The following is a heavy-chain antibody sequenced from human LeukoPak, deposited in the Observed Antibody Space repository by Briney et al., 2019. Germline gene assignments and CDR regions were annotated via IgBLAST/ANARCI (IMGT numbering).Heavy chain of an antibody. V-gene: IGHV3-33*01. CDR1: GFTFSSYG. J-gene: IGHJ6*02. D-gene: IGHD6-6*01. CDR2: IWYDGSNK. CDR3: AREQLVGWYYGMDV. Sequence: TGGSLRLSCAASGFTFSSYGMHWVRQAPGKGLEWVAVIWYDGSNKYYADSVKGRFTISRDNSKNTLYLQMNSLRAEDTAVYYCAREQLVGWYYGMDVWGQGTTVTVSS.